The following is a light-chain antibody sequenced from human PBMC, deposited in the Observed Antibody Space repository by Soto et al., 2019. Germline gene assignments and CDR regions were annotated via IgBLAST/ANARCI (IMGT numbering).Light chain of an antibody. Sequence: EIVLTQSPGTLSLSPGERATLSCRASQSVSSSYLAWYQHKPGQAPRLLIYGASSRATGIPERFSGSGSGTVFTLTINGLEPEDFGVYYCQQYGGSLTFGGGTKVEIK. CDR1: QSVSSSY. CDR3: QQYGGSLT. V-gene: IGKV3-20*01. J-gene: IGKJ4*01. CDR2: GAS.